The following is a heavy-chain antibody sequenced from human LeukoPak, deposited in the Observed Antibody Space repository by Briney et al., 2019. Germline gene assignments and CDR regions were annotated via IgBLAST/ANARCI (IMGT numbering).Heavy chain of an antibody. J-gene: IGHJ4*02. CDR1: GYTFTSYG. D-gene: IGHD6-6*01. CDR2: ISAYNGNT. V-gene: IGHV1-18*01. CDR3: ARVGFEYSRSSWLDY. Sequence: ASVKVSCKASGYTFTSYGISWVRQAPGQGLERMGWISAYNGNTNYAQKLQGRVTMTTDTSTSTAYMELRSLRSDDTAVYYCARVGFEYSRSSWLDYWGQGTLVTVSS.